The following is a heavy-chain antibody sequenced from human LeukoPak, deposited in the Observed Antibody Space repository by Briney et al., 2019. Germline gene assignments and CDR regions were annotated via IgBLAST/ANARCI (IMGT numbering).Heavy chain of an antibody. V-gene: IGHV3-23*01. D-gene: IGHD3-3*01. Sequence: GGSLRLSCAASGFTFSSFGMSWVRQSPETGLEWVSVSGGSGGATHYAESVKGRFTISRDNSKNTLYLEMSRLRADDTAVYYCAKGKDFNGYYVDSWGQGTLVTVSS. J-gene: IGHJ4*02. CDR2: SGGSGGAT. CDR3: AKGKDFNGYYVDS. CDR1: GFTFSSFG.